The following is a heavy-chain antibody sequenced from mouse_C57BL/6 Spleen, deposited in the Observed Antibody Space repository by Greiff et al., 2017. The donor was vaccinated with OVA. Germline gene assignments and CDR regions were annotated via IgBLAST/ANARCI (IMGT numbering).Heavy chain of an antibody. V-gene: IGHV10-1*01. CDR2: IRSKSNNYAT. CDR3: VRHGWDDYDETVYFDY. J-gene: IGHJ2*01. CDR1: GFSFNTYA. D-gene: IGHD2-4*01. Sequence: EVQRVESGGGLVQPKGSLKLSCAASGFSFNTYAMNWVRQAPGKGLEWVARIRSKSNNYATYYADSVKDRFTISRDDSESMLYLQMNNLKTEDTAMYYCVRHGWDDYDETVYFDYWGQGTTLTVSS.